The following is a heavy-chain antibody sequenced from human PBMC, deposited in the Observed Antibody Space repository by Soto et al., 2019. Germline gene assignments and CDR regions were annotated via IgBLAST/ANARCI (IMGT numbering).Heavy chain of an antibody. CDR1: GGTFSSYA. V-gene: IGHV1-69*12. CDR3: ARGRSIAGPYNWFDP. D-gene: IGHD6-6*01. Sequence: QVQLVQSGAEVKKPGSPVKVSCKASGGTFSSYAISWVRQAPGQGLEWMGGIIPIFGTANYAQKFQGRVTIXXDXSXXTAYMELSSLRSEDTAVYYCARGRSIAGPYNWFDPWGQGTLVTVSS. J-gene: IGHJ5*02. CDR2: IIPIFGTA.